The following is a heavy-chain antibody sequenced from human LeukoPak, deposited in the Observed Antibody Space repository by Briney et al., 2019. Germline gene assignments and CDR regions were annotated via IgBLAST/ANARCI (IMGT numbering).Heavy chain of an antibody. D-gene: IGHD1-26*01. CDR3: AKMIWESRYFDY. CDR1: GFSFNTYG. Sequence: GRSLRLSCAASGFSFNTYGVNWVRQAPGKGLEWVAVISNEGNNKNNADSVKGRFTISRDNSKNTLYLQMNSLRSEDTAVYYCAKMIWESRYFDYWGQGTLVTVSS. J-gene: IGHJ4*02. V-gene: IGHV3-30*18. CDR2: ISNEGNNK.